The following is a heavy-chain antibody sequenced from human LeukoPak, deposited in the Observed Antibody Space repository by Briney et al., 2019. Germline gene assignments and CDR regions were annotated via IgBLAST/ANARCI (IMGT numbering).Heavy chain of an antibody. J-gene: IGHJ6*03. V-gene: IGHV4-4*07. D-gene: IGHD2-2*02. CDR1: GGSISSYY. CDR3: ARGTRLDCSSTSCYTHYYYYMDV. Sequence: SETLSLTCTVSGGSISSYYWSWIRQPAGKGLEWIGRIYTSGSTNYNPSLKSRVTMSVDTSKNQFSLKLSSVTAADTAVYYCARGTRLDCSSTSCYTHYYYYMDVWGKGTTVTVSS. CDR2: IYTSGST.